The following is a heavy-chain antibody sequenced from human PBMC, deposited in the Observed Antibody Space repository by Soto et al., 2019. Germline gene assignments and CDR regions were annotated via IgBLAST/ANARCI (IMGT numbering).Heavy chain of an antibody. Sequence: QVQLVQSGAEVKKPGASVKVSCKASGYTFTSYGITWVRQAPGQGLEWMGWISAYNGNTDYAQKLQGRVTMTTDTSTNTAYMELKSLSSDDTAVSYFARDAWDVVDYWGQGTLVTVSS. CDR1: GYTFTSYG. D-gene: IGHD2-15*01. CDR2: ISAYNGNT. J-gene: IGHJ4*02. CDR3: ARDAWDVVDY. V-gene: IGHV1-18*01.